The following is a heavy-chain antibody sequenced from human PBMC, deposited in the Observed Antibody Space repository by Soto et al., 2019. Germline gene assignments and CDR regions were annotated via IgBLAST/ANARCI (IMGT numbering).Heavy chain of an antibody. V-gene: IGHV4-34*01. Sequence: SETLSLTCAVYGGSFSGYYWSWLRQPPGKGLEWIGEINHSGSTNYNPSLKSRVTISVDTSKNQFSLKLSSVTAADTAVYYCARVPGVVVVAATDQYFDYWGQGTLVTVS. CDR3: ARVPGVVVVAATDQYFDY. CDR1: GGSFSGYY. CDR2: INHSGST. J-gene: IGHJ4*02. D-gene: IGHD2-15*01.